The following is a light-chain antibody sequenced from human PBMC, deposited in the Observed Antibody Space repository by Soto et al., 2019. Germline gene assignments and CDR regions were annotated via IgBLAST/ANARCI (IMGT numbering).Light chain of an antibody. CDR2: GAS. CDR1: QSVGSN. V-gene: IGKV3-15*01. Sequence: EIVMTQSPVTLSVSPGERATLSCRASQSVGSNLAWYQQKPGQAPRLLLSGASTRATGIPGRFSGSGSGTEFTLTITSLQSDDSAVYYCQQHNSWPSFGQGTKLEFK. CDR3: QQHNSWPS. J-gene: IGKJ2*01.